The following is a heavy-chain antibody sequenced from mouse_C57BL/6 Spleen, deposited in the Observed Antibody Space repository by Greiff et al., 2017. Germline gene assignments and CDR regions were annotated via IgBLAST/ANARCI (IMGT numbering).Heavy chain of an antibody. CDR1: GYTFTSYW. CDR2: IYPSDSET. V-gene: IGHV1-61*01. J-gene: IGHJ3*01. Sequence: VQLQQPGAELVRPGSSVKLSCKASGYTFTSYWMDWVKQRPGQGLEWIGNIYPSDSETHYNQKFKDKATLTVDQSSSTAYMQLSSLTSEDSAVYYCASSHGYDGKAWFAYWGQGTLVTVSA. D-gene: IGHD2-2*01. CDR3: ASSHGYDGKAWFAY.